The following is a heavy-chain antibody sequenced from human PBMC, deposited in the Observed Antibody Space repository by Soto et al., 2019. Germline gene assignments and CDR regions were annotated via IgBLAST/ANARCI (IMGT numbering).Heavy chain of an antibody. Sequence: PGGSLRLSCVASGSSLSDYAVNWVRQAPGKGLEWVSFISSDSRTIYYADSVEGRFTVSRDNARNSVSLQMDSLRDEDAAVYYWARIKLVEWFFINVDVYDMDVWGQGTPVTVSS. CDR3: ARIKLVEWFFINVDVYDMDV. J-gene: IGHJ6*02. D-gene: IGHD3-3*01. CDR2: ISSDSRTI. CDR1: GSSLSDYA. V-gene: IGHV3-48*02.